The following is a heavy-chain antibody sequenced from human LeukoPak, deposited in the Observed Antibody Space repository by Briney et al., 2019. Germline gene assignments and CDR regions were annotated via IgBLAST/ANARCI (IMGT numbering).Heavy chain of an antibody. D-gene: IGHD5-18*01. CDR1: EFTFSSYG. V-gene: IGHV3-30*18. J-gene: IGHJ4*02. CDR2: ISNDGSKK. CDR3: AKDRYSYAFEYSDS. Sequence: GGSLRLSCAASEFTFSSYGMHWVRQAPGKGLDWVAVISNDGSKKYYADSVKGRFTISRDNSKNTLSLQVSSLRTEDTAVYYCAKDRYSYAFEYSDSWGQGTLVTVSS.